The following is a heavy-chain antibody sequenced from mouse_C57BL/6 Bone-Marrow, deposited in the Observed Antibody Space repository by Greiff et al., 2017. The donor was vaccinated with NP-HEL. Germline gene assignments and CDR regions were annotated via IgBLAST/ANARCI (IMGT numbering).Heavy chain of an antibody. CDR3: ARKDSSGYVSYFDY. V-gene: IGHV1-26*01. J-gene: IGHJ2*01. D-gene: IGHD3-2*02. Sequence: EVQLQQSGPELVKPGASVKISCKASGYTFTDYYMNWVKQSHGKSLEWIGDINPNNGGTSYNQKFKGKATLTVDKSSSTAYMELRSLTSEDSAVYYCARKDSSGYVSYFDYWGQGTTLTVSS. CDR1: GYTFTDYY. CDR2: INPNNGGT.